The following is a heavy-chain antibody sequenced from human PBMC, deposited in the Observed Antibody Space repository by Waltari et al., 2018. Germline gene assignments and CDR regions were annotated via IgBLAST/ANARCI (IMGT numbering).Heavy chain of an antibody. D-gene: IGHD1-1*01. CDR3: ATLNWNDAPFDY. Sequence: EVQLVQSGAEVKKPGATVKISCKVSGYTFTDYYMHWVQQASGKGLEWLGLVDPEDGETVSAGKFQGRVTITADTSTCTAYMELGSLRSEDTAVYYCATLNWNDAPFDYWGQGTLVTVSS. CDR1: GYTFTDYY. V-gene: IGHV1-69-2*01. J-gene: IGHJ4*02. CDR2: VDPEDGET.